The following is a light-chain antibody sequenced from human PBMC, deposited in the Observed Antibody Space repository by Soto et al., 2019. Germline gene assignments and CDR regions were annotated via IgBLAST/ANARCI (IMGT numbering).Light chain of an antibody. CDR3: QSYDSSLSGVV. CDR2: GNN. V-gene: IGLV1-40*01. J-gene: IGLJ2*01. CDR1: SSNIGAGYD. Sequence: QSVLTQPPSVSGVPGQRVTISCTGSSSNIGAGYDAHWYQQIPGTAPKLLIHGNNNRPSGVPDRFSGSKSGTSASLAITGLQAEDEADYYCQSYDSSLSGVVFGGRTKVTVL.